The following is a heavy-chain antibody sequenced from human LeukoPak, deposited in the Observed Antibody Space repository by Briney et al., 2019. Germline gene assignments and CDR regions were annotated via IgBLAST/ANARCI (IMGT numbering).Heavy chain of an antibody. D-gene: IGHD3-22*01. Sequence: PGGSLRLSCAASEFTFSSYAMHWVRQAPGKGLEYVSAISSNGGSTYYANSVKGRFTISRDNSKNTLYLQMGSLRAEDMAVYYCASLGAYDSSGYGAFDIWGQGTMVTVSS. CDR1: EFTFSSYA. CDR2: ISSNGGST. J-gene: IGHJ3*02. CDR3: ASLGAYDSSGYGAFDI. V-gene: IGHV3-64*01.